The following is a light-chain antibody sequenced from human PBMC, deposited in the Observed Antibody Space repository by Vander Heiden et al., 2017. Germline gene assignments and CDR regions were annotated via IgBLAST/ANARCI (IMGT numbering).Light chain of an antibody. Sequence: SYVLTQPPSVSVAPGQTARNTCGGDNIGSKSVHWYQQKSGQSPVLVVYDDSDRPSGIPERVSGFNSGNTATLTISRVEAGDEADYYCQVWDSISDHLVFGGGTKLSVL. CDR3: QVWDSISDHLV. J-gene: IGLJ2*01. CDR2: DDS. V-gene: IGLV3-21*02. CDR1: NIGSKS.